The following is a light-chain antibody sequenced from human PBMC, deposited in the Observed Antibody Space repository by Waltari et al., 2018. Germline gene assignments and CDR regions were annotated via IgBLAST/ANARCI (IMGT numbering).Light chain of an antibody. CDR2: EGS. CDR1: SSDVGSYNL. Sequence: QSALTQPASVSGSPGQSITISCTGTSSDVGSYNLVSWYQPHIGKAPKLMIYEGSKRPSGLSNRFSGSKSGNTASLTISGLQAEDEADYYCCSYAGSSTLVFGGGTKLTVL. J-gene: IGLJ2*01. V-gene: IGLV2-23*01. CDR3: CSYAGSSTLV.